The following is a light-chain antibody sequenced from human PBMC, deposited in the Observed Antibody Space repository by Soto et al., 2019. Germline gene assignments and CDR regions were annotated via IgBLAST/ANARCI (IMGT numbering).Light chain of an antibody. J-gene: IGKJ4*01. Sequence: EIMMTQSPATLSVSPGERATLSCWASQSVSSNLAWYQQRPGQAPRLLIYGASTRAAGVPARFSGSGSGTDFTLTISGLQSEDSAVYYCQHYNDWTPELTFGGGTDVEIK. CDR2: GAS. CDR3: QHYNDWTPELT. V-gene: IGKV3-15*01. CDR1: QSVSSN.